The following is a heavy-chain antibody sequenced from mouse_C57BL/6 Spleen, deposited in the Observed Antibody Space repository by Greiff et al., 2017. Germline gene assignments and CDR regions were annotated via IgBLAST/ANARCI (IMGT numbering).Heavy chain of an antibody. CDR3: ARGRDYGSSYEEAMDD. J-gene: IGHJ4*01. V-gene: IGHV3-8*01. CDR2: ISYSGST. Sequence: EVMLVESGPGLAKPSQTLSLTCSVTGYYITSDYWNWIRKFPGNKLEYMGYISYSGSTYYNPSLKSRNSITGDTAKNQYCMQLNSVTTEDTATYYCARGRDYGSSYEEAMDDWGQGTSVTVSS. D-gene: IGHD1-1*01. CDR1: GYYITSDY.